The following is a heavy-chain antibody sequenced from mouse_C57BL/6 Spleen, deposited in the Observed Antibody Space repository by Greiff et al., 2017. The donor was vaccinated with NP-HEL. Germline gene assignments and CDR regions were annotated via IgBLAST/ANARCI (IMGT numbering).Heavy chain of an antibody. CDR3: ARNHDYDEYFDV. Sequence: VQLQQSGPELVKPGASVKIPCKASGYTFTDYNMDWVKQSHGKSLEWIGDINPNNGGTIYNQKFKGKATLTVDKSSSTAYMELRSLTSEDTAVYYCARNHDYDEYFDVWGTGTTVTVSS. V-gene: IGHV1-18*01. CDR1: GYTFTDYN. CDR2: INPNNGGT. J-gene: IGHJ1*03. D-gene: IGHD2-4*01.